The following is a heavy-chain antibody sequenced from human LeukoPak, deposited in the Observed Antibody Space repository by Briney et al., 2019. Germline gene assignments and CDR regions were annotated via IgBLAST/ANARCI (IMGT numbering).Heavy chain of an antibody. CDR3: ARVTDPGIAAAAIFDY. D-gene: IGHD6-13*01. Sequence: GGSPRLSCAASGLTFSSYWMSWVRQAPGKGLEWVANIKQDGSEKYYVDSVKGRFTISRDNAKNSLYLQMNSLRAEDTAVYYCARVTDPGIAAAAIFDYWGQGTLVTVSS. J-gene: IGHJ4*02. V-gene: IGHV3-7*05. CDR1: GLTFSSYW. CDR2: IKQDGSEK.